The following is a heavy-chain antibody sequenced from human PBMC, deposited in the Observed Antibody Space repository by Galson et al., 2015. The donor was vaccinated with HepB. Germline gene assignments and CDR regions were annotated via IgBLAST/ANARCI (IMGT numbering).Heavy chain of an antibody. CDR1: GNTFSNYY. V-gene: IGHV1-46*01. CDR3: ARERPGPGSANYYYGMDV. D-gene: IGHD3-10*01. Sequence: SVKVSCKASGNTFSNYYMHWVRQAPGQGLEWMGIIIPSGGSTSYAHRFRDRVTMTRDTSTSTVYMELSSLRPEDTAVYYCARERPGPGSANYYYGMDVWGQGTTVTVSS. CDR2: IIPSGGST. J-gene: IGHJ6*02.